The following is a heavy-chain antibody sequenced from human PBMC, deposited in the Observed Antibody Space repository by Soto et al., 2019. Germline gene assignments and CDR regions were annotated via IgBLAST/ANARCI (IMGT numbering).Heavy chain of an antibody. CDR3: AAFATTGDAFDV. Sequence: ASVKGSCKGSGYTFTSYDINWVRQATGQGLEWMGWMNPNSGNTGYAQKFQERVTMTRNISISTAYMELSSLRSEDTAVYYCAAFATTGDAFDVWGQGTMVTVSS. J-gene: IGHJ3*01. CDR1: GYTFTSYD. D-gene: IGHD4-17*01. V-gene: IGHV1-8*01. CDR2: MNPNSGNT.